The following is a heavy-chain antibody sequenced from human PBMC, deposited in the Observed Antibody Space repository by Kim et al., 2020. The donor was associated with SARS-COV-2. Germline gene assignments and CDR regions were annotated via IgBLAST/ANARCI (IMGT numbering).Heavy chain of an antibody. CDR3: ARGPIPSGYSDH. CDR1: GGSFSGYY. D-gene: IGHD3-22*01. J-gene: IGHJ4*02. V-gene: IGHV4-34*01. CDR2: ITHSGST. Sequence: SETLSLTCAVYGGSFSGYYWGWIRQPPGKGLEWIGEITHSGSTNYNPSLKSRVTVSVDTSKNQFSLSLSSVTAADTAVYYCARGPIPSGYSDHWGQGILV.